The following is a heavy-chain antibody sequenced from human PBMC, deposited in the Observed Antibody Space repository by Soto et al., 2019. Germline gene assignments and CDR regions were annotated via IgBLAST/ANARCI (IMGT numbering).Heavy chain of an antibody. Sequence: GGSLRVSCAASGFTFSSYAMSWVRQAPGKGLEWVSGFRTSGDGGTTYYADSVKGRFTISRDNSKNMLFLQMNSLRAEDTAIYYCAKKVNSGPGSQYFDYWGQGTLVTVSS. CDR3: AKKVNSGPGSQYFDY. V-gene: IGHV3-23*01. D-gene: IGHD3-10*01. J-gene: IGHJ4*02. CDR1: GFTFSSYA. CDR2: FRTSGDGGTT.